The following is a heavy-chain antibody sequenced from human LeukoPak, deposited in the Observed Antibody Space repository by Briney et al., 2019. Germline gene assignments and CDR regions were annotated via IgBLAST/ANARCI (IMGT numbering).Heavy chain of an antibody. CDR2: ISWNSGNI. V-gene: IGHV3-9*01. CDR3: ARLIGVPAVTTYNWFDP. Sequence: PGGSLRLSCAASGFTFDDYAMHWVRQAPGKGLEWVSGISWNSGNIGYADSVKGRFTISRDNAKNSLYLQMNSLRAEDTALYYCARLIGVPAVTTYNWFDPWGQGTLVTVSS. CDR1: GFTFDDYA. D-gene: IGHD2-21*01. J-gene: IGHJ5*02.